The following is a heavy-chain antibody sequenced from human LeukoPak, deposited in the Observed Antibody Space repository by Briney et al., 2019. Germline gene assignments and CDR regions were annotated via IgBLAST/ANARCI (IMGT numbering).Heavy chain of an antibody. CDR2: ISGSGGST. Sequence: GGSLRLSCAASGFTFSSYEMNWVRQAPGKGLEWVSAISGSGGSTYYADSVKGRFTISRDNSKNTLYLQMNSLRAEDTAVYYCAKDMVSSGWYMSFDYWGQGTLVTVSS. CDR3: AKDMVSSGWYMSFDY. CDR1: GFTFSSYE. V-gene: IGHV3-23*01. D-gene: IGHD6-19*01. J-gene: IGHJ4*02.